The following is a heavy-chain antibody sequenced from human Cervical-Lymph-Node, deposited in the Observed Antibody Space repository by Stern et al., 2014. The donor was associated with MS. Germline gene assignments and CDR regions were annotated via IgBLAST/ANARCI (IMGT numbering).Heavy chain of an antibody. CDR2: ISYDGSYK. Sequence: VQLVESGGGVVQPGRSLRLTCAASGFTFSCCGMHWVRPTPGKGLEWVAVISYDGSYKYYGYSVKGRFTISRDNSKNTLYLQRNSLRAEDTAVYYCAKYSSSSLGMDVWGQGTTVTVSS. V-gene: IGHV3-30*18. D-gene: IGHD6-13*01. CDR3: AKYSSSSLGMDV. CDR1: GFTFSCCG. J-gene: IGHJ6*02.